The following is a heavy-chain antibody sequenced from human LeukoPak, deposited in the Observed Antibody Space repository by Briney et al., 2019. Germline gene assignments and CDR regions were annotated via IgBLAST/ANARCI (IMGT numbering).Heavy chain of an antibody. CDR1: GGTFSSYA. Sequence: ASVKVSCKASGGTFSSYAISWVRQAPGHGLEWMGRIIPIFGTANYAQKFQGRVTMTTDESTRTAYMELSSLRSEDTAVYYCARDGCSSTGTRSGGSCFDLYWGQGTLVTVSS. J-gene: IGHJ4*02. CDR2: IIPIFGTA. D-gene: IGHD2-15*01. V-gene: IGHV1-69*05. CDR3: ARDGCSSTGTRSGGSCFDLY.